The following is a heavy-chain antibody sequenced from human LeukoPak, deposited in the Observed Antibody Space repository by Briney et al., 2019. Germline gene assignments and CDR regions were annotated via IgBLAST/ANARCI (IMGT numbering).Heavy chain of an antibody. D-gene: IGHD2-15*01. CDR2: TNPDSGGT. J-gene: IGHJ5*01. Sequence: ASVKVSCKASGYSFTDYYIHWVRQAPGQGLEWMGWTNPDSGGTNYAQKFQGGVAMTRDTSIRTVYMYLSRLRSDDAAIYYCTREVRVGNWFDSWGQGTLVTVSS. V-gene: IGHV1-2*02. CDR3: TREVRVGNWFDS. CDR1: GYSFTDYY.